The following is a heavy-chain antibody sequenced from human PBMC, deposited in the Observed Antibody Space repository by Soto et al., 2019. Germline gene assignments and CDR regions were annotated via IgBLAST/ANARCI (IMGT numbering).Heavy chain of an antibody. CDR2: IYYSGST. CDR3: ARRGSRVHY. J-gene: IGHJ4*02. CDR1: GGSISSSSYY. Sequence: SETLSLTCTVSGGSISSSSYYWGWIRQPPGKGLEWIGSIYYSGSTYYNPSLKSRVTISVDTSKNQFSLKLSSVTAADTAVYYCARRGSRVHYWGQGTLVTVSS. D-gene: IGHD2-2*01. V-gene: IGHV4-39*01.